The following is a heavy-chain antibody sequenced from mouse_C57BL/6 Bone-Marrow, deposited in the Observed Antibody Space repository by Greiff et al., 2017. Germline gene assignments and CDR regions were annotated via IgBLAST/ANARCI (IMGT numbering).Heavy chain of an antibody. CDR2: INYDGSST. Sequence: EVKVEESEGGLVQPGSSMKLSCTASGFTFSDYYMAWVRQVPEKGLEWVANINYDGSSTYYLDSLKSRFIISRDNAKNILYLQMSSLKSEDTATYYCARLPTIVTHYYAMDYWGQGTSVTVSS. CDR1: GFTFSDYY. V-gene: IGHV5-16*01. D-gene: IGHD2-5*01. J-gene: IGHJ4*01. CDR3: ARLPTIVTHYYAMDY.